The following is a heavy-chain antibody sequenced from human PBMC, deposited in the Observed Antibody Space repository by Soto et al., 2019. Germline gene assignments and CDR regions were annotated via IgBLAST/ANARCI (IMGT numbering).Heavy chain of an antibody. Sequence: SETLSLTCTVSGDSVSSASYYWSWIRQPPGKGLEWIGYIYYRGSTNYNPSLKSRVTISVDTSKNQFSLKLSSVTAADTAVYFCARSISSSGYSSYWGPGTLVTVSS. CDR3: ARSISSSGYSSY. CDR1: GDSVSSASYY. D-gene: IGHD3-22*01. V-gene: IGHV4-61*01. J-gene: IGHJ4*02. CDR2: IYYRGST.